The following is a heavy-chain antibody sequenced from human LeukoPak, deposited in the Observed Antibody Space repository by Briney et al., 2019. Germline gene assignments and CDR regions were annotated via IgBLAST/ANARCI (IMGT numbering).Heavy chain of an antibody. V-gene: IGHV4-61*02. CDR2: IYTSGST. CDR3: ARAHLPPWFDL. Sequence: SETLSLTCTVSGGSISSGSYYWSWIRQPAGKGLEWIGRIYTSGSTNYNPPLKSRVTISVDTSKNQFSLKLSSVTAADTAVYYCARAHLPPWFDLWGRGTLVTVSS. CDR1: GGSISSGSYY. J-gene: IGHJ2*01.